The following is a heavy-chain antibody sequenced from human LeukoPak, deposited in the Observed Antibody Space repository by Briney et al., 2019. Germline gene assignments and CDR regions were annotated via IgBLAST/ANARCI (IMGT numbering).Heavy chain of an antibody. Sequence: GGSLRLSCEASGFTFRNYGVSWVRQAPGKGLEWLSAISGNGDNTYYADSVKGRFTISRDNSKNTLYLQMNSLRAEDTAVYYCAKDRRSYSEMYLDYWGQGTLVTVSS. CDR2: ISGNGDNT. V-gene: IGHV3-23*01. CDR3: AKDRRSYSEMYLDY. CDR1: GFTFRNYG. J-gene: IGHJ4*02. D-gene: IGHD1-26*01.